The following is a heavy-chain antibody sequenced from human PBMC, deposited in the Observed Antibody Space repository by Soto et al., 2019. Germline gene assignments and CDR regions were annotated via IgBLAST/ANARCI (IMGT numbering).Heavy chain of an antibody. V-gene: IGHV1-3*01. CDR1: GYTFTSYA. CDR3: ARGLNGYLHYFDY. CDR2: INAGNGNT. Sequence: QVQLVQSGAEVKKPGASVKVSCKASGYTFTSYAMHWVRQAPGQRLEWMGWINAGNGNTKYSQKFQGRVTITRDTSASTAYMELSSLRSEDTAVYYCARGLNGYLHYFDYWGQGTWSPSPQ. D-gene: IGHD5-18*01. J-gene: IGHJ4*02.